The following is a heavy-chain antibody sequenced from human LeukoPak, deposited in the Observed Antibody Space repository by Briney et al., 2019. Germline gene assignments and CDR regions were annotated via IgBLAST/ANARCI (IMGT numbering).Heavy chain of an antibody. CDR1: GFSFNTYE. J-gene: IGHJ4*02. CDR2: VASSGTTK. D-gene: IGHD6-19*01. Sequence: GGSLRLSCATSGFSFNTYEMNWVRQAPGKGLEWISYVASSGTTKYYADSVQGRFTISRDNAKNSLYLQMNSLRVEDTAVYYCARGGWHYVFNYWGQGTLVTVSS. CDR3: ARGGWHYVFNY. V-gene: IGHV3-48*03.